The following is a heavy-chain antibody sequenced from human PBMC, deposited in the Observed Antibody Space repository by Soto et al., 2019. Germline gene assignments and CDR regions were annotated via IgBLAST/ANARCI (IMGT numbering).Heavy chain of an antibody. D-gene: IGHD5-18*01. J-gene: IGHJ4*02. CDR2: IWYDGSNK. CDR3: ARDFVDTAMFGGFDY. Sequence: QVQLVESGGGVVQPGRSLRLSCAASGFTFSSYGMHWVRQAPGKGLEWVAVIWYDGSNKYYADSVKGRFTISRDNSKNTLYLQMNRLRAEDTAVYYCARDFVDTAMFGGFDYWGQGTLVTVSS. V-gene: IGHV3-33*01. CDR1: GFTFSSYG.